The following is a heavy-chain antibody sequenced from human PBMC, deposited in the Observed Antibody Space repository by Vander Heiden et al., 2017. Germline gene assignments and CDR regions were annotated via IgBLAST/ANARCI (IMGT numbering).Heavy chain of an antibody. J-gene: IGHJ5*02. D-gene: IGHD2-21*02. V-gene: IGHV4-59*01. Sequence: QVPLQESGPGLVKPSETMSLTSTVSGASLSGYFWSWTRQPPGKGLEWIGYIYSNGITNYNPSLKSRVTISVDTSKNQFSLKLTSVTAADTAVYYCARDHWTVTASQINCFDPWGQGTLVTVSS. CDR2: IYSNGIT. CDR3: ARDHWTVTASQINCFDP. CDR1: GASLSGYF.